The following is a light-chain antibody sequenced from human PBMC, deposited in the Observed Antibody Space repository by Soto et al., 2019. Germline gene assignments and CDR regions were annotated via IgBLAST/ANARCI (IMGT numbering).Light chain of an antibody. V-gene: IGKV3-11*01. CDR1: QSVSSY. CDR3: QQRSNWPPIT. CDR2: DAS. Sequence: EIVLTQSPATLSFSPGERATLSCRASQSVSSYLAWYQQKPGHAPRLLIYDASNRATGIPARFSGSGSGTDFTLTISSLEPEDFAVYYCQQRSNWPPITFGQGTRLEIK. J-gene: IGKJ5*01.